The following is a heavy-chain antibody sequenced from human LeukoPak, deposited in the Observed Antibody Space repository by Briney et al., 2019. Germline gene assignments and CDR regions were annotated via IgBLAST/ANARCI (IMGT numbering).Heavy chain of an antibody. V-gene: IGHV3-33*01. CDR1: GFTFSSYG. Sequence: PGRSLRLSCAASGFTFSSYGMHWVRQAPGKGLEWVAFIRYNGSNKYYADSVKGRFTISRDNAKNSVNLQMDSLRAEDTAIYYCARDLTGSYDYWGQGTLVTVSS. J-gene: IGHJ4*02. D-gene: IGHD3-9*01. CDR3: ARDLTGSYDY. CDR2: IRYNGSNK.